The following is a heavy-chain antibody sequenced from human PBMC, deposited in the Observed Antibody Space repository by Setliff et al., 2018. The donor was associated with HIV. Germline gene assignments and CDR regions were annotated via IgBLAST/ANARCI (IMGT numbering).Heavy chain of an antibody. V-gene: IGHV4-39*01. CDR3: ARGGFTGVTTHFQH. CDR2: IYYSGST. Sequence: TLSLTCSVSGGSISSSTYYWGWIRQPPGKGLEWIGSIYYSGSTYYNPSLKSRVTISVDTSKNQSSLKLSSVTAADTAVYYCARGGFTGVTTHFQHWGRGTLVTVSS. CDR1: GGSISSSTYY. D-gene: IGHD4-17*01. J-gene: IGHJ1*01.